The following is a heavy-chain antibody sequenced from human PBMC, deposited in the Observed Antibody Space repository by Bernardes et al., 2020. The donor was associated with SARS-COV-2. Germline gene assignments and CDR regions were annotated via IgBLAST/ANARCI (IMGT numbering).Heavy chain of an antibody. V-gene: IGHV3-9*01. D-gene: IGHD3-10*02. CDR1: GFTFDDYA. CDR2: ITWNSAYI. Sequence: SLRLSCAASGFTFDDYAMHWVRQTPGKGLEWVSGITWNSAYIGYTDSVKGRFTISRDNAKNSLYLQMNSLRAEDTALYYCAKGHIVRGLTIGKFDYGGQGALVA. J-gene: IGHJ4*02. CDR3: AKGHIVRGLTIGKFDY.